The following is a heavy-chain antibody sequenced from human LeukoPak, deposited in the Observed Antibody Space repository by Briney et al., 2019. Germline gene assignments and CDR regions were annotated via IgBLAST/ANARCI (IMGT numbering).Heavy chain of an antibody. Sequence: SETLSLTCAVYGGSFSGYYWSWIRQPPGKGLEWIGEINHSGSTNYNPSLRSRVTISVDTSKNQFSLKLSSVTAADTAVYYCARLNRITMVRGVIIDYYYYYMDVWGKGTTVTISS. J-gene: IGHJ6*03. CDR1: GGSFSGYY. CDR3: ARLNRITMVRGVIIDYYYYYMDV. CDR2: INHSGST. D-gene: IGHD3-10*01. V-gene: IGHV4-34*01.